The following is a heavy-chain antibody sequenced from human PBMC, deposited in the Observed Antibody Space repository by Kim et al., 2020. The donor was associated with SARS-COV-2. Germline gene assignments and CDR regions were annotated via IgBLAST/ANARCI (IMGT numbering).Heavy chain of an antibody. CDR3: ARDPANTAWGAFDQ. J-gene: IGHJ4*02. CDR2: IKHNSKEK. D-gene: IGHD3-16*01. Sequence: GGSLRLSCTASGITFSSSWMTWVRQAPGKGLERVASIKHNSKEKQYVDSVKGRFTISRDNAKNTVELQMNNLRVEDMAVYYCARDPANTAWGAFDQWGQGTLVIVSS. V-gene: IGHV3-7*01. CDR1: GITFSSSW.